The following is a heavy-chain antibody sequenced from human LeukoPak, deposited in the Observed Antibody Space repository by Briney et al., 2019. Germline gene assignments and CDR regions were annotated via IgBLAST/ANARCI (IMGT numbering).Heavy chain of an antibody. V-gene: IGHV3-30*02. CDR1: GFTFSRNG. J-gene: IGHJ3*02. Sequence: PGGSLRLSCAASGFTFSRNGMHWVRQAPGKGLEWAAFIRYDGSNKYYADSVKGRFAISRDNSKNTLYLQMNSLRAEDTAVYYCAREFYNWNDYSYAFDIWGQGTMVTVSS. CDR2: IRYDGSNK. CDR3: AREFYNWNDYSYAFDI. D-gene: IGHD1-20*01.